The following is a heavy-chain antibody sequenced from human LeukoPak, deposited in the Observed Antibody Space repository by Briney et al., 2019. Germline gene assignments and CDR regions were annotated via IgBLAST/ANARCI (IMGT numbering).Heavy chain of an antibody. V-gene: IGHV3-30*04. Sequence: GGSLRLSCAASGLTFSSYATHWVRQAPGKGLEWVTIISYDGSNKYYADSVKGRFTISRDNSKNTLYLQMNSLRTEDTAVYYCARGDKQLVFNRNKGGFDPWGQGTLVTVSS. J-gene: IGHJ5*02. D-gene: IGHD6-13*01. CDR3: ARGDKQLVFNRNKGGFDP. CDR1: GLTFSSYA. CDR2: ISYDGSNK.